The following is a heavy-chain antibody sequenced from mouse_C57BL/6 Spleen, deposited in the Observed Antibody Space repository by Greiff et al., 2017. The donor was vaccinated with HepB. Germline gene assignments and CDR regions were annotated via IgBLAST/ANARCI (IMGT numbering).Heavy chain of an antibody. Sequence: QVHVKQSGPGLVQPSQSLSITCTVSGFSLTSYGVHWVRQSPGKGLEWLGVIWRGGSTDYNAAFMSRLSITKDNSKSQVFFKMNSLQADDTAIYYCAKNSNYGSSYDWYFDVWGTGTTVTVSS. CDR3: AKNSNYGSSYDWYFDV. CDR1: GFSLTSYG. V-gene: IGHV2-5*01. CDR2: IWRGGST. D-gene: IGHD1-1*01. J-gene: IGHJ1*03.